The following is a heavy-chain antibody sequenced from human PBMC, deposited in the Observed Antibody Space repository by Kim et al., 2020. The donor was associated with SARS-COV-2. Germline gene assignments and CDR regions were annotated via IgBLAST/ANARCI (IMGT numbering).Heavy chain of an antibody. Sequence: SETLSLTCTVSGYSISSGYYWGWIRQPPGKGLEWIGSIYHSGSTHYNPSLKSRVTISVDTSKNQFSLKLSSVTAADTAVYYCARDLGYDSSEASWGQGTL. CDR3: ARDLGYDSSEAS. CDR1: GYSISSGYY. D-gene: IGHD3-22*01. V-gene: IGHV4-38-2*02. CDR2: IYHSGST. J-gene: IGHJ5*02.